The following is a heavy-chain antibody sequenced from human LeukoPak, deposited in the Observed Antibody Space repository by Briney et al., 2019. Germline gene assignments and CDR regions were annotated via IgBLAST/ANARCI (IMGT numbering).Heavy chain of an antibody. CDR3: ARTTVQSSFDY. CDR2: IYYSGST. J-gene: IGHJ4*02. D-gene: IGHD4-11*01. Sequence: SDTLSLTCTVSGGSISSSSYYWGWIRQPPGKGLEWIGSIYYSGSTYYNPSLKSRVTISVDTSKNQFSLKLSSVTAADTAVYYCARTTVQSSFDYWGQGTLVTVSS. CDR1: GGSISSSSYY. V-gene: IGHV4-39*01.